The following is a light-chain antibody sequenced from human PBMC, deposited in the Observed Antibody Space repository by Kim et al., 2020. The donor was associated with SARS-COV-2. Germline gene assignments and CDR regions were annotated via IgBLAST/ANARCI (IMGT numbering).Light chain of an antibody. CDR1: QSVTSN. J-gene: IGKJ4*01. Sequence: SPGESATLSCRASQSVTSNFLAWYQQKPGQAPRLLIYDASTRATGIPARFSGSGSGTEFTLTISSLQSEDIAVYYCQQYHQWPLTFGGGTKVDIK. CDR3: QQYHQWPLT. V-gene: IGKV3-15*01. CDR2: DAS.